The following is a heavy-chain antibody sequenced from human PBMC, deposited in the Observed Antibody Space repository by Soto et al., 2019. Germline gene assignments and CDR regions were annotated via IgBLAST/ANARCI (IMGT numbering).Heavy chain of an antibody. CDR1: GGSISSSTYY. Sequence: SETLSLTCTVSGGSISSSTYYWGWMRQPPGKGLEWIASFFIGGNTYYNPSLKSRVTISVDTSKNQFSLKLSSVTAADTAVYYCARRYGVYFDYWGQGTLVTVSS. CDR3: ARRYGVYFDY. V-gene: IGHV4-39*01. D-gene: IGHD4-17*01. J-gene: IGHJ4*02. CDR2: FFIGGNT.